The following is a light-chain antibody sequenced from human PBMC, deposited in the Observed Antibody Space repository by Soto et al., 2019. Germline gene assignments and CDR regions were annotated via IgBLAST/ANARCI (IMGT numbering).Light chain of an antibody. CDR2: WAS. Sequence: DIVMTQSPDSLAMSLGERATINCKSSQSVLYSSNNENYLAWYQQKPGQPPKLLIYWASTRESGVPDRFSGSGSGTDFTLTIRSLQVEDVAVYYCQQYYSTPPTFGQGTKVEIK. CDR3: QQYYSTPPT. V-gene: IGKV4-1*01. J-gene: IGKJ1*01. CDR1: QSVLYSSNNENY.